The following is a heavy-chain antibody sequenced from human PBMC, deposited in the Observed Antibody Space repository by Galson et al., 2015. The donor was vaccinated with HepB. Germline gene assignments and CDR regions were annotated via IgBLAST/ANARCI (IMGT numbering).Heavy chain of an antibody. V-gene: IGHV3-21*01. J-gene: IGHJ6*03. CDR1: GFTFSTYT. CDR2: IGSSSVYM. CDR3: ARAARRYFSYMDV. Sequence: SLRLSCAASGFTFSTYTMNWVRQAPGKGLEWVSTIGSSSVYMYYADSVKGRFTVSRDNAKNSLYLQMYSLRAEGTAVYYCARAARRYFSYMDVWGKGTTVTVSS. D-gene: IGHD6-6*01.